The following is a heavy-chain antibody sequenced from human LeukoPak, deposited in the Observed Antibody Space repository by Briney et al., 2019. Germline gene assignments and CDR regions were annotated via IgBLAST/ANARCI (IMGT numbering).Heavy chain of an antibody. CDR3: ARTVVAEMTRWFDP. V-gene: IGHV4-31*03. CDR1: GASISSGGYY. J-gene: IGHJ5*02. Sequence: SQTLSLTCTVSGASISSGGYYWSWIRQHPGKGLEWIGYIYYSGSTYYNPSLKSRVTISVDTSKNQFSLKLSSVTAADTAVYYCARTVVAEMTRWFDPWGQGTLVTVSS. D-gene: IGHD2-15*01. CDR2: IYYSGST.